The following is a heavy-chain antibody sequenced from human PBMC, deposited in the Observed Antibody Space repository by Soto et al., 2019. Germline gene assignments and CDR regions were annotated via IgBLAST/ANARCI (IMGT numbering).Heavy chain of an antibody. D-gene: IGHD2-21*02. Sequence: QVQLVQSGAEEKKPGASVKVSCKASGYTFTSYAMHWVRQAPGQRLEWMGWINAGNGNTKYSQKFQGRVTITRDTSAVTVCMELSSLRSEDTAVYYCASSIVVVTALDYWGPGTLVTVSS. V-gene: IGHV1-3*05. CDR2: INAGNGNT. CDR1: GYTFTSYA. CDR3: ASSIVVVTALDY. J-gene: IGHJ4*02.